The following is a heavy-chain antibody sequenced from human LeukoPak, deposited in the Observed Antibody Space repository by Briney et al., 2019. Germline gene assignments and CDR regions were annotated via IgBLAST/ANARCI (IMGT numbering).Heavy chain of an antibody. V-gene: IGHV3-33*01. CDR3: ARGITMVRGVFYFDY. D-gene: IGHD3-10*01. CDR2: IWYDGSNK. CDR1: GFTFSSYG. J-gene: IGHJ4*02. Sequence: PGRSLRLSCAASGFTFSSYGMHCVRQAPGKGLEWVAVIWYDGSNKYYADSVKGRFTISRDNSKNTLYLQMNSLRAEDTAVYYCARGITMVRGVFYFDYWGQGTLVTVSS.